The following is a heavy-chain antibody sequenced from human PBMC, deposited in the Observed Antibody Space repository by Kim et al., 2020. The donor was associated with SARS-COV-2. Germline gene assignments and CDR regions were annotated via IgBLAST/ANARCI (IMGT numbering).Heavy chain of an antibody. D-gene: IGHD3-22*01. CDR2: ISGSDDTT. J-gene: IGHJ1*01. CDR1: GFTFSAYA. V-gene: IGHV3-23*01. CDR3: ARYFGSSGSEFHH. Sequence: GGSLRLSCAASGFTFSAYAMSWVRQAPGKGLEWVSSISGSDDTTYYADSVKGRFIIFRDNSNNALHLQMNSLRAEDTAFYYCARYFGSSGSEFHHWGQGT.